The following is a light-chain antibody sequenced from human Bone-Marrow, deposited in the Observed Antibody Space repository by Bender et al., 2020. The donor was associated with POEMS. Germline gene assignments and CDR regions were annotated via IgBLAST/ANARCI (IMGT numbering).Light chain of an antibody. CDR2: GNS. Sequence: QSVLTQPPSVSGAPGQRVTISCTGSSSNIGAGYDVHWYQQLPGIAPKLLIYGNSNRPSGVPDRFSGSKSGTSASLAITGLQSEDEADYYCAVWDDSLNGWVFGGGTKLTVL. CDR3: AVWDDSLNGWV. J-gene: IGLJ3*02. V-gene: IGLV1-40*01. CDR1: SSNIGAGYD.